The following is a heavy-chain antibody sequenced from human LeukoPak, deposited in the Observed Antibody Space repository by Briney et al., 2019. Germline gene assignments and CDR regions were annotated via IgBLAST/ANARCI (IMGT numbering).Heavy chain of an antibody. V-gene: IGHV4-59*01. CDR2: IYYSGST. D-gene: IGHD2-21*01. CDR3: ARNLCGGDCYSADYYYMDV. CDR1: GGSISSYY. J-gene: IGHJ6*03. Sequence: SETLSLTCTVSGGSISSYYWSWIRQPPGKGLEWIGNIYYSGSTNYNPSLKSRVTISVDTPKNQFSLKLSSVTAADTAVYYCARNLCGGDCYSADYYYMDVWGKGTTVTVSS.